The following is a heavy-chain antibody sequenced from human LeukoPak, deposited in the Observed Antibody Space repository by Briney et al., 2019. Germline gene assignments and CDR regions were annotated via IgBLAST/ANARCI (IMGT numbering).Heavy chain of an antibody. J-gene: IGHJ4*02. D-gene: IGHD6-19*01. V-gene: IGHV3-7*03. Sequence: GGSLRLSCAASGFTFSSYWMSWVRQAPGKGLEWVANIKQDGSEKYYVDSVKGRFTISRDNAKNSLYLQMNSLRAEDTAVYYCARSYSSGWYPFIVGYWGQGTLVTVSS. CDR1: GFTFSSYW. CDR3: ARSYSSGWYPFIVGY. CDR2: IKQDGSEK.